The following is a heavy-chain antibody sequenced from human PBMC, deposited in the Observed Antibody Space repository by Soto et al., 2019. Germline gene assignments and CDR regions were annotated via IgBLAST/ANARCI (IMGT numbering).Heavy chain of an antibody. CDR2: IVPIYRTA. CDR1: VGPYIRYR. J-gene: IGHJ4*02. CDR3: AQDSGAKRSSS. D-gene: IGHD6-13*01. Sequence: VTVSRMASVGPYIRYRGNWLGQSGGQGLEWVGVIVPIYRTADYAQKFQGRVTITADESARTAYLEVRSLKSQDTAVYYCAQDSGAKRSSSWGQGTLVTVPS. V-gene: IGHV1-69*13.